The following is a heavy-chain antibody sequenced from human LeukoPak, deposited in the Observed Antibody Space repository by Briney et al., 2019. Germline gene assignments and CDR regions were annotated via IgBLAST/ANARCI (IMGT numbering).Heavy chain of an antibody. CDR1: GFTFSDYT. J-gene: IGHJ4*02. V-gene: IGHV3-21*01. Sequence: GGSLRLSCAASGFTFSDYTMNWVRQAPGKGLEWVSCITSSSGYIYYADSVKGRFTISRDNVKNSVFLQMNSLRAEDTAVYYCTRDAGFWGQGTLVTVSS. CDR2: ITSSSGYI. CDR3: TRDAGF.